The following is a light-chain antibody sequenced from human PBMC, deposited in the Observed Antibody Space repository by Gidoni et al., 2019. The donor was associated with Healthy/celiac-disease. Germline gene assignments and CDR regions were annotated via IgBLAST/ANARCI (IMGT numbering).Light chain of an antibody. CDR3: SSYTSSSTPLYV. CDR2: DVS. J-gene: IGLJ1*01. V-gene: IGLV2-14*03. CDR1: SSDVGGYNY. Sequence: QSALTQPASVSGSPGQSIPISCTGTSSDVGGYNYVSWYQHNPGKAPKLMIYDVSNRPSGVSNRFSGSKSGNTASLTISGLQAEDEADYYCSSYTSSSTPLYVFGTGTKVTVL.